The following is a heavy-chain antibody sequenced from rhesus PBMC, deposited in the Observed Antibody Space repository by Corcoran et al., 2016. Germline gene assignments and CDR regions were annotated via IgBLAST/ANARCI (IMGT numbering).Heavy chain of an antibody. Sequence: QVQLQESGPGLVKPSETLSLTCAVSGGSISSNYWSLIRQPPGKGREGIGRIYWSRGRTYYKPPLKSRVPISTDTSKKQFSLKLSSVTAADTAVYYCARDSTGSWVYWGQGVLVTVSS. D-gene: IGHD2-15*01. CDR2: IYWSRGRT. J-gene: IGHJ4*01. CDR1: GGSISSNY. CDR3: ARDSTGSWVY. V-gene: IGHV4-147*01.